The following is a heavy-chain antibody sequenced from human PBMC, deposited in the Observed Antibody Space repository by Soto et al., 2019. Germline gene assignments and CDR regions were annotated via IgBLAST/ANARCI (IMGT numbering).Heavy chain of an antibody. V-gene: IGHV4-34*01. D-gene: IGHD3-3*01. Sequence: SETLSLTCAVYGGSFSGYYWSWIRQPPGKGLEWIGEINHSGSTNYNPSLKSRVIISVDTSKNQFSLKLRSVTAADTAVYYCGREYLDYDDFWSGYQRHYYGMDVWGQGTTVTVS. J-gene: IGHJ6*02. CDR1: GGSFSGYY. CDR2: INHSGST. CDR3: GREYLDYDDFWSGYQRHYYGMDV.